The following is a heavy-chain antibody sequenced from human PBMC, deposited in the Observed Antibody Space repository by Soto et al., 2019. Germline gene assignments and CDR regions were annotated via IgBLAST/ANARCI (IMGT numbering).Heavy chain of an antibody. CDR1: GGSMNGNNYS. Sequence: SETLSLTSSISGGSMNGNNYSWGCIRQPPGRGLEWIGNTYSSGGAYYDPSFKSRASISFDTSKSQVFLKLTSVTAADTAIYYCARTRGSAVYFYFYGLDVWGHGTTVTVSS. V-gene: IGHV4-39*07. CDR3: ARTRGSAVYFYFYGLDV. CDR2: TYSSGGA. D-gene: IGHD3-10*01. J-gene: IGHJ6*02.